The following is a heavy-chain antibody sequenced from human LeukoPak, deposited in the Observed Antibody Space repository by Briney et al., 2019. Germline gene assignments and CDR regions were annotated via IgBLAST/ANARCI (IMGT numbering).Heavy chain of an antibody. CDR3: ATERIGILTGYYPFDY. V-gene: IGHV1-69*04. Sequence: GSSVKVSCKASGGTFSSYAISWVRQAPGQGLEWMGRIIPILGIANYAQKFQGRVTITADKSTSTAYMELSSLRSEDTAVYFCATERIGILTGYYPFDYWGQGTLVTVSS. D-gene: IGHD3-9*01. J-gene: IGHJ4*02. CDR2: IIPILGIA. CDR1: GGTFSSYA.